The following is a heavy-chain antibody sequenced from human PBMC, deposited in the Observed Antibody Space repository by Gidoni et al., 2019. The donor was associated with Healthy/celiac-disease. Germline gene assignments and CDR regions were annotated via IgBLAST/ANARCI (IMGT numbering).Heavy chain of an antibody. CDR1: GFTFDDYG. Sequence: EVHLVESGGRVVRPGGFLRLSCAASGFTFDDYGMSWARQGPGKGLEWVSGINWNGGSTGYADSGKGRFTISRDNAKNSLYLQMNRLRAEDTALYHCARDLDYLDAFDIWGQGTMVTVSS. J-gene: IGHJ3*02. CDR2: INWNGGST. CDR3: ARDLDYLDAFDI. D-gene: IGHD3-3*01. V-gene: IGHV3-20*01.